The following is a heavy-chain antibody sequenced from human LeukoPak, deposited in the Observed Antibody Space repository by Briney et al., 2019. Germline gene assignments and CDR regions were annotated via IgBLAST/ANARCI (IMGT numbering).Heavy chain of an antibody. J-gene: IGHJ3*02. CDR1: GYTFTGFY. CDR3: ARGLNGAFDI. V-gene: IGHV1-2*02. D-gene: IGHD2-8*01. CDR2: INPNSGDT. Sequence: ASVKVSCKASGYTFTGFYMGWVRQAPGQGLEWMGWINPNSGDTHYAQKFQGRVAMTRDTSISTAYMELSSLTYDDTAVYFCARGLNGAFDIWGQGTMVTVSS.